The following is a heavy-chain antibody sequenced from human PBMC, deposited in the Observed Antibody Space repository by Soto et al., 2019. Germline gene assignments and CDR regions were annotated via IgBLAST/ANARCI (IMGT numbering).Heavy chain of an antibody. J-gene: IGHJ4*02. CDR1: GFTFRSYA. CDR2: ISYDESDK. CDR3: ARDLSVAGPDY. Sequence: PGGSLRLSCAASGFTFRSYAMHWVRQAPGKGLEWVAVISYDESDKYYADSLKGRFTISRDNSKNTLYLQMNSLRGEDTAVYCCARDLSVAGPDYWGQGTLVTVSS. V-gene: IGHV3-30*03. D-gene: IGHD6-19*01.